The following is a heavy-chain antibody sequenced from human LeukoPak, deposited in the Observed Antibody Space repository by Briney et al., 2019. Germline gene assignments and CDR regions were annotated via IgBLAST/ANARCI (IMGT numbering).Heavy chain of an antibody. Sequence: GGSLRLSVPAFSGFAMSWVRQAPGRGLEWVSAINGRGDDTYYPDSVKGRFTISRDNSNNTLYLQMNSLRAEDTAVYYCAKGHRSSSSFFDSWGQGILVTVSS. CDR2: INGRGDDT. D-gene: IGHD6-19*01. CDR1: SGFA. CDR3: AKGHRSSSSFFDS. J-gene: IGHJ4*02. V-gene: IGHV3-23*01.